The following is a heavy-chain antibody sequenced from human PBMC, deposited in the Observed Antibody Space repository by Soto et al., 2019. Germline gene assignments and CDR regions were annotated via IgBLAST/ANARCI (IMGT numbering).Heavy chain of an antibody. D-gene: IGHD6-25*01. V-gene: IGHV1-18*01. CDR3: ARSRNRSGGYYGMDV. CDR1: GYTFNNYG. Sequence: ASVKVSCKASGYTFNNYGITWVRQAPGQGLEWLGWISVYNGNENYAKKVQGRVSMTADTSTSTAHMELRSLQSDDTAVYFCARSRNRSGGYYGMDVWGQGTTVTVSS. J-gene: IGHJ6*02. CDR2: ISVYNGNE.